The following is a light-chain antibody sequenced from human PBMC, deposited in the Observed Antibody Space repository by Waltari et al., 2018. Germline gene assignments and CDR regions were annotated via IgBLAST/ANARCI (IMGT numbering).Light chain of an antibody. Sequence: IVMTQSPATLSLSPGESATLSCRASQRVRSTFAWFQQKPGQPPRLLIYGTSTRATGIPARFTGRGYGTEFSLTISSLQPEDFATYYCQQYDYWPWTFGQGTRVETK. CDR2: GTS. J-gene: IGKJ1*01. CDR1: QRVRST. V-gene: IGKV3D-15*01. CDR3: QQYDYWPWT.